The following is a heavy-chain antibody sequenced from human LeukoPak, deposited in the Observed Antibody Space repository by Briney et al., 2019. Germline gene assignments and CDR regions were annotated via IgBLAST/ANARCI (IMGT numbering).Heavy chain of an antibody. D-gene: IGHD6-13*01. CDR2: ISGSGGST. V-gene: IGHV3-23*01. Sequence: GGFLRLSCAASGFTFISYAMSLVRQAPGKRLEWVSAISGSGGSTYYADSVKGRFTISRDNSKNTLYLQMNSLRAEDTAVYYCAKDLDGWSSSWYEDFDYWGQGTLVTVSS. CDR3: AKDLDGWSSSWYEDFDY. CDR1: GFTFISYA. J-gene: IGHJ4*02.